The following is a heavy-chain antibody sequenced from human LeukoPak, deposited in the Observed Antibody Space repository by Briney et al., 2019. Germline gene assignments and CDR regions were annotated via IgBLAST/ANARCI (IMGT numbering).Heavy chain of an antibody. CDR2: INHSGST. J-gene: IGHJ5*02. Sequence: PSETLSLTCAVYGGSFSGYHWSWIRQPPGKGLEWIGEINHSGSTNYNPSLKSRVTISVDTSKNQFSLKLSSVTAADTAVYYCARGRRGGLAADNWFDPWGQGTLVTVSS. V-gene: IGHV4-34*01. CDR1: GGSFSGYH. CDR3: ARGRRGGLAADNWFDP. D-gene: IGHD2-15*01.